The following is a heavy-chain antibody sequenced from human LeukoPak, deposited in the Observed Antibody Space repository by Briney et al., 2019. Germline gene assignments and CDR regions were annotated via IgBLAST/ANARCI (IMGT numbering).Heavy chain of an antibody. D-gene: IGHD2-21*01. CDR2: ISYDGSNK. CDR3: APDCGGDCYEY. Sequence: PGGSLRLSCAASGFTFSIYGMHWVRQAPGKGLEWVAVISYDGSNKYYADSVKGRFTISRDNSKNTLYLQMDCLRAEDTAVYYCAPDCGGDCYEYWGQGTLVTVS. V-gene: IGHV3-30*03. CDR1: GFTFSIYG. J-gene: IGHJ4*02.